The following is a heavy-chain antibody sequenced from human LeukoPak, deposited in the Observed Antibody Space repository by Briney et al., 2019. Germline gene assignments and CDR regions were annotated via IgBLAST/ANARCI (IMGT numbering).Heavy chain of an antibody. CDR3: ARDRYYYDSSGYLFDY. CDR2: INHSGST. V-gene: IGHV4-34*01. D-gene: IGHD3-22*01. Sequence: SETLSLTCAVYGGSFSGYYWSWIRQPPGKGLEWIGEINHSGSTNYNPSLKSRVTISVGTSKNQFSLKLSSVTAADTAVYYCARDRYYYDSSGYLFDYWGQGTLVTVSS. J-gene: IGHJ4*02. CDR1: GGSFSGYY.